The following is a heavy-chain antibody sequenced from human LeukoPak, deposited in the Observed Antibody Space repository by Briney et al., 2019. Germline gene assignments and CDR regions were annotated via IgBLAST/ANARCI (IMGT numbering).Heavy chain of an antibody. D-gene: IGHD3-22*01. CDR3: ARALTYYYDSSGYGAFDP. J-gene: IGHJ5*02. CDR2: INTNSGGT. CDR1: GYTFTGYY. Sequence: ASVKVSCKASGYTFTGYYMHWVRQAPGQGLEWMGWINTNSGGTNYAQKFQGRVTMTRDTSISTAYMELSRLRSDDTAVYYCARALTYYYDSSGYGAFDPWGQGTLVTVSS. V-gene: IGHV1-2*02.